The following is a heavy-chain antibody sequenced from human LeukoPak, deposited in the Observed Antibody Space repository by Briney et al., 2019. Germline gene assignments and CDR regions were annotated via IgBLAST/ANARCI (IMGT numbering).Heavy chain of an antibody. D-gene: IGHD2-2*01. J-gene: IGHJ4*02. CDR2: ISGNGGST. V-gene: IGHV3-64D*06. Sequence: TGGSLRLSCSASGFTFSNFGMHWVRQAPGEGLEYVSAISGNGGSTHYADSVKGRFTISRDNSKNTLYLQMTSLKAEDTAVYYCVKEHCSSTSCFYFDYWGQGTLVTVSS. CDR1: GFTFSNFG. CDR3: VKEHCSSTSCFYFDY.